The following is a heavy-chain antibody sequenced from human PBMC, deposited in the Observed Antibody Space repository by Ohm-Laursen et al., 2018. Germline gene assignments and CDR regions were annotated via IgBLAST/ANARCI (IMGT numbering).Heavy chain of an antibody. D-gene: IGHD4/OR15-4a*01. Sequence: SSLRLSCTASGFTVSSYGMHWVRQAPGKGLEWVAVISYDGSNKYYADSVKGRFTISRDNSMNTLYLQMNSLRPEDTAVYYCAKDIRTMAGRDVWGQGTTVTVSS. CDR3: AKDIRTMAGRDV. J-gene: IGHJ6*02. V-gene: IGHV3-30*18. CDR2: ISYDGSNK. CDR1: GFTVSSYG.